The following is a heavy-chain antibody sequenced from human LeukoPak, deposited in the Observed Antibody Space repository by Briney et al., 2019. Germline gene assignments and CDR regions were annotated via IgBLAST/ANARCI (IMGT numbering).Heavy chain of an antibody. D-gene: IGHD6-13*01. J-gene: IGHJ4*02. CDR2: ISGSGGRI. CDR3: ARAVERIAAADGLTDY. V-gene: IGHV3-23*01. Sequence: PGGSLRLSCAASGLTYSSYAMSWVRQAPGKGLEWVSDISGSGGRINYADSVKGRFIISRDNSKNTLYLQMNSLRAEDTAVYYCARAVERIAAADGLTDYWGQGTLVTVSS. CDR1: GLTYSSYA.